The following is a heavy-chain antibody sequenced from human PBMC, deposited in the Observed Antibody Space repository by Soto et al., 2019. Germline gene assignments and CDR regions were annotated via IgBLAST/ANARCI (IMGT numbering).Heavy chain of an antibody. D-gene: IGHD6-19*01. V-gene: IGHV4-59*01. CDR2: VYYTGST. Sequence: PSETLSLTCSVSGGSISGSYWSWIRQSPGKGLEWLGYVYYTGSTNYSPSLRSRVSISADTSKNEFSLRLSSVTAADTAVYFCAMSVAVPGAHSDFRWQGTQVTVAS. CDR3: AMSVAVPGAHSDF. J-gene: IGHJ4*02. CDR1: GGSISGSY.